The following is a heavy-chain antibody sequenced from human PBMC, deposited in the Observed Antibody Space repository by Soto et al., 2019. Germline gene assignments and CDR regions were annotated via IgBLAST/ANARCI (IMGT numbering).Heavy chain of an antibody. D-gene: IGHD3-3*01. CDR1: GYSISSGHY. J-gene: IGHJ4*02. CDR2: VYQSGST. Sequence: PSETLSLTCAVSGYSISSGHYWGWIRQSPGKGLEWIVSVYQSGSTYYNPSLKSRVTISVDTSKNQFSLKLSSVTAPDTAIYYCARVGQDYDFWSGYYFDFWGRGTLVTVSS. CDR3: ARVGQDYDFWSGYYFDF. V-gene: IGHV4-38-2*01.